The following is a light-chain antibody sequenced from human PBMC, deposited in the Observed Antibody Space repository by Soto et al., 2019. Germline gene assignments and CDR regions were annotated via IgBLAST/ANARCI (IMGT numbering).Light chain of an antibody. CDR3: QQYNNWWT. V-gene: IGKV3-15*01. Sequence: EIVMTQSPATLSVSPGERATLSCRASQSVSSKLAWYQQKPGQAPRLLIYRASTRATDIPARFSGSGSGTEFTLTISSLQSEDFAVYYCQQYNNWWTFGQGTKVEIK. J-gene: IGKJ1*01. CDR2: RAS. CDR1: QSVSSK.